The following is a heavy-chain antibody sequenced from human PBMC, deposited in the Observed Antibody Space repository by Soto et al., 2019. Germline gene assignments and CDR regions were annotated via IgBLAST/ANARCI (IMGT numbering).Heavy chain of an antibody. Sequence: EVQLLESGGGLVQPGGSLRLSCAASGFTFSSYAMSWVRQAPGKGLEWVSAISGSGGSTYYADSVKGRFTISRDNSKNTLYLQMNSLRAEDTAVYYCAKDWTYYDSLTGFANGAFDIWGQGTMVTVSS. CDR1: GFTFSSYA. D-gene: IGHD3-9*01. V-gene: IGHV3-23*01. CDR3: AKDWTYYDSLTGFANGAFDI. J-gene: IGHJ3*02. CDR2: ISGSGGST.